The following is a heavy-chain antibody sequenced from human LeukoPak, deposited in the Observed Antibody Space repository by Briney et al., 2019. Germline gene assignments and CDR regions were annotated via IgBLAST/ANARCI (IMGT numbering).Heavy chain of an antibody. CDR1: GFTFSSYA. D-gene: IGHD4-17*01. J-gene: IGHJ6*03. CDR3: AKLYGDYYYYYMDV. V-gene: IGHV3-23*01. Sequence: PGGSLRLSCAASGFTFSSYAMSWVRQAPGKGLEWVSAISGRGGSTYYADSVKGRFTISRDNSKNTLYLQMNSLRAEDTAVYYCAKLYGDYYYYYMDVWGKGTTVTVSS. CDR2: ISGRGGST.